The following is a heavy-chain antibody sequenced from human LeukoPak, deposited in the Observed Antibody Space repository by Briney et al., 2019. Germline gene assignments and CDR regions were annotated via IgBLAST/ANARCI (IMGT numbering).Heavy chain of an antibody. J-gene: IGHJ4*02. V-gene: IGHV3-53*01. CDR3: ARVAFRSSSYISGIDY. CDR2: IDSGGNT. D-gene: IGHD1-14*01. Sequence: PGGSLRLSCAASGFTVSINYMSWVRQAPGKGLEWVSLIDSGGNTYYAGSVKGRFTISRDNSKNTLYLQMNSLRAEDTAVYYCARVAFRSSSYISGIDYWGQGTLVTVSS. CDR1: GFTVSINY.